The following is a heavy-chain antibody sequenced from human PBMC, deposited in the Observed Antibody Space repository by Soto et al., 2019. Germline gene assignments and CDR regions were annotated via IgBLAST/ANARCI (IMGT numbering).Heavy chain of an antibody. D-gene: IGHD3-10*01. CDR1: GGTFSSYT. Sequence: SVKVSCKASGGTFSSYTISWVRQAPGQGLEWMGRIIPILGIANYTQKFQGRVTITADKSTSTAYMELSSLRSEDTAVYYCARDSAGYYGSGSPLGPWGQGTLVTVSS. J-gene: IGHJ5*02. CDR2: IIPILGIA. CDR3: ARDSAGYYGSGSPLGP. V-gene: IGHV1-69*04.